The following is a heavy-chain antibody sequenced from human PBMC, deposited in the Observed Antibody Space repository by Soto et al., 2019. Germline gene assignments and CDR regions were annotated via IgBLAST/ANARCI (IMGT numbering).Heavy chain of an antibody. CDR2: IDASGSRT. CDR3: AKDSEIPGLSAAGACLDS. CDR1: GFTFASYA. D-gene: IGHD6-13*01. Sequence: GGSLRLSCAASGFTFASYAMAWVRQAPGKGVEWVSGIDASGSRTYYADSVKGRFTISRDNSRNTLFLEMDNLRGEDTAIYYRAKDSEIPGLSAAGACLDSWGQGTLVTVSS. V-gene: IGHV3-23*01. J-gene: IGHJ4*02.